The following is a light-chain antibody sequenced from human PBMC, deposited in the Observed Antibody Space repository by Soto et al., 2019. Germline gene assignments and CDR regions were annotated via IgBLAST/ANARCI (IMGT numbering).Light chain of an antibody. V-gene: IGKV1-9*01. Sequence: DIQLTQSPSFLSASVGDRVTITCRASQGIYTYLAWYQQKPGKAPELLIYAASTLQSGVPSRFSGSGSGTECTLTISSLQPEDVATDYSQHPKRYPWTVGQGTKVEIK. CDR2: AAS. CDR3: QHPKRYPWT. CDR1: QGIYTY. J-gene: IGKJ1*01.